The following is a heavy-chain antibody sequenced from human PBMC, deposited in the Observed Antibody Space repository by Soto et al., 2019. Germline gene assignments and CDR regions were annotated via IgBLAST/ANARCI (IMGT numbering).Heavy chain of an antibody. V-gene: IGHV1-2*04. CDR1: GYTFTGYY. D-gene: IGHD6-13*01. Sequence: ASVKVSCKASGYTFTGYYMHWVRQAPGQGLEWMGWINPNSGGTNYAQKFQGWVTMTRDTSISTAYMELSRLRSDDTAVYYCARDGNSSRQIDYWGQATLVTGSS. CDR2: INPNSGGT. J-gene: IGHJ4*02. CDR3: ARDGNSSRQIDY.